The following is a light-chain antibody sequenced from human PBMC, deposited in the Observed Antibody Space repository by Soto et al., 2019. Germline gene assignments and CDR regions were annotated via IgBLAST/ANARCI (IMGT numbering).Light chain of an antibody. CDR3: QQYNNWPKT. V-gene: IGKV3-15*01. Sequence: EIVMTQSPATLSVSPGERATLSCRASQSVSSNLAWYQQKPGQAPRLLIYGASTRATGIPASFSGSGSGTDFTLTISSLQSEDFAVYYCQQYNNWPKTFGKGTK. CDR2: GAS. J-gene: IGKJ1*01. CDR1: QSVSSN.